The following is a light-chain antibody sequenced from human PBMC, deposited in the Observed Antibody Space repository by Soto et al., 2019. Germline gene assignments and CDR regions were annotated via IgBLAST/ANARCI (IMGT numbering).Light chain of an antibody. V-gene: IGKV1-5*01. CDR2: DAS. CDR3: LQFNTFPWT. CDR1: QSVSGW. J-gene: IGKJ1*01. Sequence: DIQMTESPSTLSASVGDTVTVTCRASQSVSGWLSLYQQKPGEAPKLLIYDASALPRGVPSRFSGSGSGTKFTLTIASLQPDDFATYYCLQFNTFPWTFGQGTKVDIK.